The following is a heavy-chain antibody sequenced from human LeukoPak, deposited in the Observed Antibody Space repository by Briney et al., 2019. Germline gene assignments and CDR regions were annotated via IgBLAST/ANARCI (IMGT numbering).Heavy chain of an antibody. CDR2: IYHSGST. D-gene: IGHD3-10*01. CDR1: GGSISSGGYS. J-gene: IGHJ4*02. V-gene: IGHV4-30-2*01. Sequence: PSETLSLTCAVSGGSISSGGYSWSWIRQPPGKGLEWIGYIYHSGSTYYNPSLKSRVTISVDRSKNQFSLKLSSVTAADTAVYYCARLSQRTIWFGEFDFDYWGQGTLVTVSS. CDR3: ARLSQRTIWFGEFDFDY.